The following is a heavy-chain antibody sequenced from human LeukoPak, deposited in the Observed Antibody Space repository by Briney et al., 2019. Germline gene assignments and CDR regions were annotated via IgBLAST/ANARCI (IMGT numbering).Heavy chain of an antibody. CDR3: ARHYYGSGSYVY. D-gene: IGHD3-10*01. CDR1: GYTFTGYY. J-gene: IGHJ4*02. CDR2: ISAYNGNT. V-gene: IGHV1-18*04. Sequence: GASVKVSCKASGYTFTGYYMHWVRQAPGQGLEWMGWISAYNGNTNYAQKLQGRVTMTTDTSTSTAYMELRSLRSDDTAVYYCARHYYGSGSYVYWGQGTLVTVSS.